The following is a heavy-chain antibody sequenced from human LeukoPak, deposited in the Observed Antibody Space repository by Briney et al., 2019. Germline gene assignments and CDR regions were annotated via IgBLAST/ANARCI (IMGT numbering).Heavy chain of an antibody. CDR1: GFTFSSYS. Sequence: GGSLRLSCAASGFTFSSYSMNWVRQAPGKGLEWVSSISSSSSYIYYADSVKGRLTISRDNAKNSLYLQMNSLRAEDTAVYYCTRDGDTSGYSDWGQGTLVTVSS. D-gene: IGHD3-22*01. CDR2: ISSSSSYI. CDR3: TRDGDTSGYSD. V-gene: IGHV3-21*01. J-gene: IGHJ4*02.